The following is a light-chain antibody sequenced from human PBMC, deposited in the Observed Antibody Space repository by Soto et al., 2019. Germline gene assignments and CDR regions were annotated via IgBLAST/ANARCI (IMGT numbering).Light chain of an antibody. V-gene: IGLV2-14*01. J-gene: IGLJ3*02. CDR2: EVS. CDR1: SSDVGGYNV. CDR3: SSYTTSTTLV. Sequence: QSALTQPASVSGSPGQSITISCTGTSSDVGGYNVVSWYQQHPGKAPKVMIYEVSNRPSGVSNRFSGSKSGNTASLTISGLQAEDEADYYCSSYTTSTTLVFGGGTKLTVL.